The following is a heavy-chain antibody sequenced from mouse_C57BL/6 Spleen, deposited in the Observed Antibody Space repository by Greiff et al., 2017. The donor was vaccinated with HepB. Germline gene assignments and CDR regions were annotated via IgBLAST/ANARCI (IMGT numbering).Heavy chain of an antibody. CDR1: GFTFSSYA. D-gene: IGHD2-4*01. V-gene: IGHV5-4*01. J-gene: IGHJ2*01. CDR2: ISDGGSYT. CDR3: AREEITTYFDY. Sequence: EVQLVESGGGLVKPGGSLKLSCAASGFTFSSYAMSWVRQTPEKRLEWVATISDGGSYTYYPDNVKGRFTISRDNDKNNLYLQMSHLKSEDTAMYYCAREEITTYFDYWGQGTTLTVSS.